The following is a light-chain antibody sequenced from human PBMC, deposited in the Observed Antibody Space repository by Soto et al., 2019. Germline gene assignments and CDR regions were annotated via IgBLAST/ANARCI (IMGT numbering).Light chain of an antibody. CDR3: CSYAGSRWV. Sequence: QSALTQPRSVSGSPGQSVTISCTGTSSDVGGYNYVSWYQQHPGKAPKLMIYDVNKRPSGVPDRFSGSKSGNTASLTISGLQAEDEADYYCCSYAGSRWVFGGGTKLTVL. CDR2: DVN. V-gene: IGLV2-11*01. J-gene: IGLJ3*02. CDR1: SSDVGGYNY.